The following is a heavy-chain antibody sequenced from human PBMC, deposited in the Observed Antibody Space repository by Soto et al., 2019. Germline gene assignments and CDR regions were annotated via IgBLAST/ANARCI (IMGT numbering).Heavy chain of an antibody. CDR2: IYNGGST. V-gene: IGHV4-30-4*01. Sequence: SLTCTVSGDSVSSVGFHWAWLRRPPGKGLEWIGYIYNGGSTYYTPSLESRMNMSLDATRNHYSLRLTSVPAADTAVYFCARAPVGLDTISYFDYWGQGKSVTVSS. CDR1: GDSVSSVGFH. J-gene: IGHJ4*02. D-gene: IGHD2-15*01. CDR3: ARAPVGLDTISYFDY.